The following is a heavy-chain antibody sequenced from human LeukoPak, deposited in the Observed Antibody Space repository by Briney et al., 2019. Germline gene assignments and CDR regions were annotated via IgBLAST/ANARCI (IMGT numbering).Heavy chain of an antibody. J-gene: IGHJ4*02. CDR1: GGTFSSYA. V-gene: IGHV1-69*13. Sequence: GASVKVSCKASGGTFSSYAISWVRQAPGQGLEWMGGIIPIFGTANYAQEFQGRVTITADESTSTAYMELSSLRSEDTAVYYCARDGPKLTGDDWGQGTLVTVSS. CDR2: IIPIFGTA. CDR3: ARDGPKLTGDD. D-gene: IGHD7-27*01.